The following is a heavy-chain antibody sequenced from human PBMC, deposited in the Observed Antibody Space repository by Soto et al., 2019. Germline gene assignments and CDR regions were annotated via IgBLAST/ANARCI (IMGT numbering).Heavy chain of an antibody. Sequence: QVQLQESGPGLVKPSETLSLTCTVSGGSISSYYWSWIRQPAGKGLEWIGRIYTSGSTTYNPSLKSRVTMSVDTSKNQFSLKLSSVTAADTAVYYCATGSLTTVTTRSGMDVWGQGTTVTVSS. V-gene: IGHV4-4*07. J-gene: IGHJ6*02. CDR1: GGSISSYY. CDR2: IYTSGST. D-gene: IGHD4-4*01. CDR3: ATGSLTTVTTRSGMDV.